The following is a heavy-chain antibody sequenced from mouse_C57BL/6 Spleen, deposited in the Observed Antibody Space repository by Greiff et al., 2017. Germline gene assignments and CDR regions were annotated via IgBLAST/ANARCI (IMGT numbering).Heavy chain of an antibody. J-gene: IGHJ4*01. V-gene: IGHV1-76*01. CDR3: ARETGAMDY. CDR1: GYTFTDYY. CDR2: IYPGSGNT. Sequence: QVQLQQSGAELVRPGASVKLSCKASGYTFTDYYINWVKQRPGQGLEWIARIYPGSGNTYYNEKFKGKATLTAEKSSSTAYMQLSSLTSEDSAVYFCARETGAMDYWGQGTSVTVSS.